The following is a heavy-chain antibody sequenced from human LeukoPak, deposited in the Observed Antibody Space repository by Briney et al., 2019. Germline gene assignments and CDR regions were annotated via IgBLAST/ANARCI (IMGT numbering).Heavy chain of an antibody. J-gene: IGHJ3*02. CDR2: IYSGGST. CDR3: ARGAIAVAGTGDAFDI. CDR1: GFSLSKYA. D-gene: IGHD6-19*01. V-gene: IGHV3-66*01. Sequence: GGSLRLSCEASGFSLSKYAMTWVRQAPGKGLEWVSVIYSGGSTYYADSVKGRFTISRDNSKNTLYLQMNSLRAEDTAVYYCARGAIAVAGTGDAFDIWGQGTVVTVSS.